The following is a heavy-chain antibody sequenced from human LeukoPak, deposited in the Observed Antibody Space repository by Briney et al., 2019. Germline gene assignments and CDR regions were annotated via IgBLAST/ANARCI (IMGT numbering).Heavy chain of an antibody. CDR2: TYYRSTWYI. Sequence: SQTLSRTRVISGDSVSRNRAAWNWIRQLPSRVLEWLGWTYYRSTWYIDCAVSVECRITISPDTSKHKCSLQSYSVSPVATVMYYWARGGRCSGGTCYHFDYWGQGTLVTVS. CDR1: GDSVSRNRAA. V-gene: IGHV6-1*01. CDR3: ARGGRCSGGTCYHFDY. D-gene: IGHD2-15*01. J-gene: IGHJ4*02.